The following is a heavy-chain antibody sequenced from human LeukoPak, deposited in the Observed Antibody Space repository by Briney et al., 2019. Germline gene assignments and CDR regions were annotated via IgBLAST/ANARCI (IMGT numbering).Heavy chain of an antibody. CDR3: ARENYYGMEV. Sequence: PSDTLSLTCAVSGGSNSGNYWSWIRQPPGKGLEWIGYIYYIGSTNYNPSLKSRVTMSVDTSKNQFSLKLNSVTAADTAVYYCARENYYGMEVWGQGTTVIVSS. J-gene: IGHJ6*02. V-gene: IGHV4-59*01. CDR1: GGSNSGNY. CDR2: IYYIGST.